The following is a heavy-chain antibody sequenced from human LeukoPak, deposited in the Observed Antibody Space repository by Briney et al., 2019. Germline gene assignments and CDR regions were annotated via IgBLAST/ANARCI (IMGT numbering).Heavy chain of an antibody. CDR3: ARWGIAVAAPADY. CDR2: IKEDGTET. Sequence: GGSLRLSCAASGFMFSSNWMSWVRLAPGKGLEWVANIKEDGTETYYVDSVKGRFTISRDNAKNSLYLQMNSLRAEDTAVYYCARWGIAVAAPADYWGQGTLVTVSS. D-gene: IGHD6-19*01. V-gene: IGHV3-7*01. J-gene: IGHJ4*02. CDR1: GFMFSSNW.